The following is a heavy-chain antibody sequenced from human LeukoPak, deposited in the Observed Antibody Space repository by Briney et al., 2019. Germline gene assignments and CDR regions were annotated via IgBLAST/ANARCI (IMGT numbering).Heavy chain of an antibody. CDR2: IYYDGSKT. CDR1: GFTFSSFG. J-gene: IGHJ4*02. CDR3: AKDINYYDSSGLLGDY. Sequence: VGSLRLSCAASGFTFSSFGMHWVRQAPGKGLEWAAFIYYDGSKTYYADSVKGRFTISRDNSKNTLFLQMNSLRAEDTVVYYCAKDINYYDSSGLLGDYWGQGTLVTVSS. V-gene: IGHV3-30*02. D-gene: IGHD3-22*01.